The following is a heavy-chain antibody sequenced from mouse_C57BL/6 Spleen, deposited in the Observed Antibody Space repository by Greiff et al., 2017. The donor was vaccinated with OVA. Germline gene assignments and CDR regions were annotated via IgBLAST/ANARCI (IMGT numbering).Heavy chain of an antibody. CDR2: IDPETGGT. J-gene: IGHJ3*01. D-gene: IGHD1-1*01. Sequence: VKLQQSGAELVRPGASVTLSCKASGYTFTDYEMHWVKQTPVHGLEWIGAIDPETGGTAYNQKFKGKAILTADKSSSTAYMELRSLTSEDSAVYYCTRGGGLLRFAYWGQGTLVTVSA. CDR3: TRGGGLLRFAY. V-gene: IGHV1-15*01. CDR1: GYTFTDYE.